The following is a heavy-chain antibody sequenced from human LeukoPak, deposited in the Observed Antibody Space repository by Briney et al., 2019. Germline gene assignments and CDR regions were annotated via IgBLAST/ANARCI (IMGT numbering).Heavy chain of an antibody. Sequence: GGSLRLSCAASGFTFSSYAMSWVRQAPGKGLEWVSVISGSGGSTYYADSVKGRFTISRDNSKNTLYLQMNSLRAEDTAVYYCAKGGIAAANYYYYGMDVWGQGTTVTVSS. J-gene: IGHJ6*02. D-gene: IGHD6-13*01. V-gene: IGHV3-23*01. CDR1: GFTFSSYA. CDR2: ISGSGGST. CDR3: AKGGIAAANYYYYGMDV.